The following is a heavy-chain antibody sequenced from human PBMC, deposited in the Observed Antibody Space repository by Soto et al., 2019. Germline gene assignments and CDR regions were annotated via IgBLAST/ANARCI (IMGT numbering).Heavy chain of an antibody. D-gene: IGHD6-19*01. CDR2: IKYSGST. J-gene: IGHJ4*02. CDR1: GGSISSGGYY. Sequence: SETLSLTCTVSGGSISSGGYYWSWIRQHPGKGLEWIGTIKYSGSTYYNPSLKSRVTISVDTSKKQLSLKLSSVTAADTAVYYCARLRAVAGTMGYFDYWGRGTLVTVSS. CDR3: ARLRAVAGTMGYFDY. V-gene: IGHV4-39*01.